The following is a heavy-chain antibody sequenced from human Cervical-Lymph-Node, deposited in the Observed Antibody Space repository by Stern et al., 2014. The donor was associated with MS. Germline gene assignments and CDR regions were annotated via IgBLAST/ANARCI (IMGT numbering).Heavy chain of an antibody. J-gene: IGHJ4*02. Sequence: VQLEESGAEVKKPGASVRVSCKASGYTFTSYDINWVRQAPGQGLEWMGWMNPNTGDTGYAQKFQGRITMTRNTSMSTAYMDLSSLRSEDTATYYCARTYELDYWGQGTLVVVSS. CDR2: MNPNTGDT. CDR1: GYTFTSYD. CDR3: ARTYELDY. D-gene: IGHD5-12*01. V-gene: IGHV1-8*01.